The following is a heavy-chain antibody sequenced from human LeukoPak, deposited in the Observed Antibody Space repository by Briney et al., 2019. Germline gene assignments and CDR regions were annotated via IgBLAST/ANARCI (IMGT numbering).Heavy chain of an antibody. CDR3: ARDAATIFGVVILTHYYYYMDV. V-gene: IGHV4-4*02. CDR2: IYHSGST. CDR1: GGSISSGNW. D-gene: IGHD3-3*01. Sequence: SETLSLTCAVSGGSISSGNWWSWVRQPPGKGLEWIGEIYHSGSTNYNPSLKSRVTISVDKSKNQFSLKLSSVTAADTAVYYCARDAATIFGVVILTHYYYYMDVWGKGTTVTVSS. J-gene: IGHJ6*03.